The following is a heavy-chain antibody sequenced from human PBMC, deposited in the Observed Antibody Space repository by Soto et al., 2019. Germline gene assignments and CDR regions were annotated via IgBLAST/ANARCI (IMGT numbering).Heavy chain of an antibody. CDR1: GGSISSGGYY. D-gene: IGHD2-15*01. CDR3: ARGSVLAATLFDY. J-gene: IGHJ4*02. Sequence: QVQLQESGPGLVKPSQTLSLTCTVSGGSISSGGYYWSWIRQHPGKGLEWIGYIYYSGSTYYNPSLKSRLTISVDTSKNQFSLKLSSVTAADTAVYYCARGSVLAATLFDYWGQGTLVTVSS. V-gene: IGHV4-31*03. CDR2: IYYSGST.